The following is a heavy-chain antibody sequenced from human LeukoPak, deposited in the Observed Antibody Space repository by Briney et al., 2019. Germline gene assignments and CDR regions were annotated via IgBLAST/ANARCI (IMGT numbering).Heavy chain of an antibody. CDR1: GFTFSSYS. D-gene: IGHD6-13*01. V-gene: IGHV3-21*01. CDR2: ISSSSSYI. Sequence: GGSLRLSCAASGFTFSSYSMNWVRQAPGKGLEWVSSISSSSSYIYYADSVKGRFTISRDNAKNSLYLQMNSLRAEDTAVYYCAREGGLSAASYDYWGQGTLVTVSS. J-gene: IGHJ4*02. CDR3: AREGGLSAASYDY.